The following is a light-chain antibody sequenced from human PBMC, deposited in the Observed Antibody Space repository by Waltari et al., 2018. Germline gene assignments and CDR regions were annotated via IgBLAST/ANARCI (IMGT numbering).Light chain of an antibody. CDR1: RSNIGNNA. J-gene: IGLJ2*01. CDR2: ADD. CDR3: AAWDDSLKGVL. Sequence: QSVLTQTPSVSEAPRQRVPIPCSGSRSNIGNNAVNWYQQVPGKAPKLLVFADDLLPSGVSDRFSGSKSGTSASLAISGLRSEDEGVYFCAAWDDSLKGVLFGGGTKLTVL. V-gene: IGLV1-36*01.